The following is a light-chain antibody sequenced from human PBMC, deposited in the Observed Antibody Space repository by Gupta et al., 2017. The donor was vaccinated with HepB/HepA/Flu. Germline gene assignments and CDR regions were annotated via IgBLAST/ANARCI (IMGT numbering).Light chain of an antibody. CDR3: CSYAGIYTMV. CDR1: SSDVGGYNY. CDR2: EVS. J-gene: IGLJ2*01. Sequence: HSALTQPCPASGTPGQSVTIPCTGTSSDVGGYNYVSWYKQHPGKAPKLMINEVSKRPAGVPDGFSGSKSGNTASLTISGLQAEDEADYYCCSYAGIYTMVFGGGTKLTVL. V-gene: IGLV2-11*01.